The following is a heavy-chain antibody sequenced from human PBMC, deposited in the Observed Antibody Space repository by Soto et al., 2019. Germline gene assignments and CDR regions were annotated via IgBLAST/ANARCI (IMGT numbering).Heavy chain of an antibody. Sequence: SETLSLTCTVSGVSINSGDYYWSWIRQPPGKGLEWIGYIYYSGSTYYNPSLKSRATLSLDTSKNQFSLRLSSVTAADTAVFYCARCPPDRLDLWGPGTLVTVSS. CDR1: GVSINSGDYY. CDR2: IYYSGST. D-gene: IGHD3-16*01. J-gene: IGHJ5*02. CDR3: ARCPPDRLDL. V-gene: IGHV4-30-4*01.